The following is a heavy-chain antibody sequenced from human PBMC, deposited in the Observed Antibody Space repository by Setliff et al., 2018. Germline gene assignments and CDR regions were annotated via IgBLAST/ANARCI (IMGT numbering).Heavy chain of an antibody. CDR3: AKVDQFDLEGLDY. V-gene: IGHV3-30*02. J-gene: IGHJ4*02. CDR1: ALTFSNYG. D-gene: IGHD3-9*01. Sequence: GGSLRLSCAASALTFSNYGIHWVRQAPGKGLEWVAFIRNDGTEKFHADPVKGRFTVSRDNSKNTVFLQMNSLTTDDTAVYYCAKVDQFDLEGLDYWGQGTLVTVSS. CDR2: IRNDGTEK.